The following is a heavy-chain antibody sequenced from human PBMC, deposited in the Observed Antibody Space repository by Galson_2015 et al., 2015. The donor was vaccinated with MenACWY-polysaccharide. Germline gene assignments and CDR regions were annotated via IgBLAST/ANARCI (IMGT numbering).Heavy chain of an antibody. D-gene: IGHD2-21*01. Sequence: SVKVSCKASGYTFSSYDINWVRQAGGQGLEWMGWMNPNSGNTGDEEKFQGRVAMTSDTATSTDYMELRMLRYDDTAVYYCTRIIARKHTFVDSWGQGTLVSVS. CDR1: GYTFSSYD. CDR3: TRIIARKHTFVDS. V-gene: IGHV1-8*01. J-gene: IGHJ4*02. CDR2: MNPNSGNT.